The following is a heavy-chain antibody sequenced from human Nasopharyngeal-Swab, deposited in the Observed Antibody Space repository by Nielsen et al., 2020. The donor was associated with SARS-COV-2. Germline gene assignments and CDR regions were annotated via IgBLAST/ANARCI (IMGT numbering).Heavy chain of an antibody. V-gene: IGHV1-3*01. CDR1: GYTFTSYA. CDR3: AREYCSSTSCYWDTIEDDY. CDR2: INAGNGNT. J-gene: IGHJ4*02. Sequence: ASVKVSCKASGYTFTSYAMHWVRQAPGQRLEWIGWINAGNGNTKYSQKFQGRVTITRDTSASTAYMELSSLRSEDTAVYYCAREYCSSTSCYWDTIEDDYWGQGTLVTVSS. D-gene: IGHD2-2*01.